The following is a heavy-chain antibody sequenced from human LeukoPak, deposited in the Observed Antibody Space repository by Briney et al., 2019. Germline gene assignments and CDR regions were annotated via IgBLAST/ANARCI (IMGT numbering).Heavy chain of an antibody. CDR1: GYTFTSYD. D-gene: IGHD4-17*01. V-gene: IGHV1-8*01. CDR2: MNPNSGNT. J-gene: IGHJ5*02. Sequence: ASVKVSCKASGYTFTSYDINWVRQATGQGLEWMGWMNPNSGNTGYAQKFQGRVTMTRNTSISTAYMELSSLRSEDTAVYYCARGGDTVTPRPFDPWGQGTLVTVSS. CDR3: ARGGDTVTPRPFDP.